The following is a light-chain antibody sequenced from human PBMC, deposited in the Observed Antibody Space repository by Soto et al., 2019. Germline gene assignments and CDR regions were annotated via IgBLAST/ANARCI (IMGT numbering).Light chain of an antibody. Sequence: DIVMTQSPDSLAVSLGERATINCKSSQSVLYSSNNKNYLAWYQQKPGRPPKLLIYWASTRESGVPDRFSGSGSGTDFTLTISSLQAEDVAVYHCQQYYSPFGRTFGQGTKVQIK. CDR1: QSVLYSSNNKNY. J-gene: IGKJ1*01. CDR2: WAS. V-gene: IGKV4-1*01. CDR3: QQYYSPFGRT.